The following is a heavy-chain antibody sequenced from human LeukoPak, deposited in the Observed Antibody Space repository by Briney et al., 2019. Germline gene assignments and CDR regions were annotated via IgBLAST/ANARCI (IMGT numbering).Heavy chain of an antibody. D-gene: IGHD6-19*01. V-gene: IGHV3-30-3*01. J-gene: IGHJ3*02. CDR1: GFTFSSYL. Sequence: GGSLRLSCAASGFTFSSYLIHWVRQAPGKGLEWVAVQWYDGSHEFYAESVKGRFTISRDNSKNTVFLQMNSLRAEDAAVYHCAREGLGAFDIWGQGTMVTVSS. CDR2: QWYDGSHE. CDR3: AREGLGAFDI.